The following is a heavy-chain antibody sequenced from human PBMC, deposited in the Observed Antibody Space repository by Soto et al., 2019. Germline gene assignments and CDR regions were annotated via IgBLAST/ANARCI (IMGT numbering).Heavy chain of an antibody. CDR1: GFTFSSYS. CDR3: ARDTLRIGWFDP. J-gene: IGHJ5*02. Sequence: LRLSCAASGFTFSSYSMNWVRQAPGKGLEWVSYISSSSSTIYYANSVKGRFTIPRDNAKNSLYLQMSSLRDEDTAVYYCARDTLRIGWFDPWGQGTLVTVSS. CDR2: ISSSSSTI. V-gene: IGHV3-48*02. D-gene: IGHD2-15*01.